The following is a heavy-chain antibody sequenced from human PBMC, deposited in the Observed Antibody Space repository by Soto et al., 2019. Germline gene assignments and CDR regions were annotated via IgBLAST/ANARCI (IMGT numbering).Heavy chain of an antibody. J-gene: IGHJ5*02. CDR2: IYYSGST. Sequence: ETLSVPYTVSCGSISSSSYYRGWFRQPPGKGLEWIGSIYYSGSTYYNPSLKSRVTISVDTSKNQFSLKLSSVTAADTAVYYCARQELNNWFDPWGQGTLVTVS. CDR1: CGSISSSSYY. CDR3: ARQELNNWFDP. D-gene: IGHD1-7*01. V-gene: IGHV4-39*01.